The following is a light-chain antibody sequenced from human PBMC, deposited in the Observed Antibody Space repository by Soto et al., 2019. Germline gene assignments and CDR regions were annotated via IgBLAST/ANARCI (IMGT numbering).Light chain of an antibody. CDR2: GAS. V-gene: IGKV3-15*01. J-gene: IGKJ1*01. CDR1: PSVGAT. CDR3: LQYNNWPPWT. Sequence: EIGMTQSPVALSVSPGERATLSCRASPSVGATLAWYQQKPGQAPRLLIHGASTRATGIPARFSGSGSGTEFTLTISSLQSEDFATYYCLQYNNWPPWTFGQGTKV.